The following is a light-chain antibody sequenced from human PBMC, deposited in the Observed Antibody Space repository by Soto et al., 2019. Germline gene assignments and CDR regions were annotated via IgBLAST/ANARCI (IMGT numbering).Light chain of an antibody. Sequence: VLTQSPCTLSLATGERAPLSCRASQTVRNNYLAWYQQKPGQAPRLLIYDASSRATAIPDRFSGSGSGTDFTLTISRLEPEDSAVYYCQQHSRSITFGGGTKVDIK. CDR1: QTVRNNY. CDR3: QQHSRSIT. V-gene: IGKV3-20*01. J-gene: IGKJ4*01. CDR2: DAS.